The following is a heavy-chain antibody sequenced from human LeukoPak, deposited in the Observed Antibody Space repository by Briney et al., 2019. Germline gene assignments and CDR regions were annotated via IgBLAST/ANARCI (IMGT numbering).Heavy chain of an antibody. CDR2: LHNDGAVT. D-gene: IGHD2-21*02. Sequence: GGSLRLSCSASGFTLSNYCMHWVRQAPGKGLVWVARLHNDGAVTTYADSVKVRLTIDRDSDKNTLYLQMKSLRVEDAAVYYCERFVVVTAGDYWGQGTLVTVSS. V-gene: IGHV3-74*01. CDR1: GFTLSNYC. CDR3: ERFVVVTAGDY. J-gene: IGHJ4*01.